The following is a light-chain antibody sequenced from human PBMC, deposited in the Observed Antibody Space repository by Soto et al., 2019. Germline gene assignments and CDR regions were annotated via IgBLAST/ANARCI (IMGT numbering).Light chain of an antibody. V-gene: IGLV2-14*03. Sequence: QSVLAQPASVSGSPGQSIAISCTGTSCDVGGYDYVSWYQQLPGKAPKLMIYDVNNRPSGVSNRFSGSKSGNTASLTISGLQAEDEADYYCSSYTSSSTHVFGTGTKVTVL. CDR3: SSYTSSSTHV. CDR2: DVN. J-gene: IGLJ1*01. CDR1: SCDVGGYDY.